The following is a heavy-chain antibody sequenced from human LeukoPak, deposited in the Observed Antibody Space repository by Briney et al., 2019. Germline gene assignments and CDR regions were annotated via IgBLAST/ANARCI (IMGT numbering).Heavy chain of an antibody. Sequence: ASVKVSCKASGYTFTSYGISWVRQAPGQGLEWMGWISAYNGNTNYAQKLQGRVTMTTDTSTSTAYMELRSLRSDDTAVYYCARWAGGPYYYGMDVWGQGTTVTVSS. D-gene: IGHD1-26*01. CDR1: GYTFTSYG. J-gene: IGHJ6*02. CDR2: ISAYNGNT. CDR3: ARWAGGPYYYGMDV. V-gene: IGHV1-18*01.